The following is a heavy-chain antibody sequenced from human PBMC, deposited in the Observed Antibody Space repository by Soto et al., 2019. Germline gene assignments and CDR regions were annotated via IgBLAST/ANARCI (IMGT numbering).Heavy chain of an antibody. CDR3: ARDYPGGKNFDY. V-gene: IGHV1-46*01. D-gene: IGHD2-15*01. CDR1: GFTLRDCY. Sequence: QVQLLQSGAAVKRPGATVKISCKASGFTLRDCYMHWVRQAPGQGLEWVGMVNPRGGRTSYAQKFQGRVTMTSDTSTATVYMELSSLTSDDTALYYCARDYPGGKNFDYWGQGTFLIVTS. J-gene: IGHJ4*02. CDR2: VNPRGGRT.